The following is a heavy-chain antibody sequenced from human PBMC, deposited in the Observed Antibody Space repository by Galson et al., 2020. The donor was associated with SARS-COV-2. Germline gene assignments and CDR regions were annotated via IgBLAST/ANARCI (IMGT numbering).Heavy chain of an antibody. J-gene: IGHJ6*02. Sequence: GQGLEWMGWINPNSGGTNYAQKFQGRVTMTRDTSISTAYMELSRLRSDDTAVYYCARVGITGQKYYYGMDVWGQGTTVTVSS. V-gene: IGHV1-2*02. D-gene: IGHD1-20*01. CDR2: INPNSGGT. CDR3: ARVGITGQKYYYGMDV.